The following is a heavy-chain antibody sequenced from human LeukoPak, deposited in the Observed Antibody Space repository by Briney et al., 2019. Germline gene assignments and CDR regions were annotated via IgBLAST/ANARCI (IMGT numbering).Heavy chain of an antibody. V-gene: IGHV4-39*07. D-gene: IGHD1-1*01. CDR2: INHSGST. CDR3: ARVKAWNQYFGY. J-gene: IGHJ4*02. Sequence: SETLSLTCTVSGGSISSGDYYWSWIRQPPGKGLEWIGEINHSGSTNYNPSLKSRVTISVDTSKNQFSLKLSSVTAADTAVYYCARVKAWNQYFGYWGQGTLVTVSS. CDR1: GGSISSGDYY.